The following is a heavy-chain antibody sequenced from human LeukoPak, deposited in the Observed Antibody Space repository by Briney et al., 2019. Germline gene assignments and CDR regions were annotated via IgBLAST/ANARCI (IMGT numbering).Heavy chain of an antibody. CDR2: MNPNSGNT. J-gene: IGHJ4*02. CDR1: GYTFTSYD. D-gene: IGHD3-3*01. V-gene: IGHV1-8*01. CDR3: ARGIRSIFGVVTDHY. Sequence: GASVKVSCKASGYTFTSYDINWVRQATGQGLEWVGWMNPNSGNTGYAQKFQGRVTMTRNTSISTAYMELSSLRSEDTAVYYCARGIRSIFGVVTDHYWGQGTLVTVSS.